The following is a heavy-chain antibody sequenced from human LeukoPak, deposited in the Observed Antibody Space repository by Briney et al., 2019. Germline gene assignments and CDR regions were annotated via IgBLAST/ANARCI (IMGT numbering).Heavy chain of an antibody. D-gene: IGHD2/OR15-2a*01. CDR3: AECLRVTQGDY. CDR1: GYTFTVHG. J-gene: IGHJ4*02. V-gene: IGHV1-18*01. Sequence: GASVKLSCTASGYTFTVHGMSWVRQAPGQGLEWMGRISGFSGNTDYAQNFKDRVTMTTDTSKSTDYMELRSLTFDDTAVYYCAECLRVTQGDYWGQGTLVTVSS. CDR2: ISGFSGNT.